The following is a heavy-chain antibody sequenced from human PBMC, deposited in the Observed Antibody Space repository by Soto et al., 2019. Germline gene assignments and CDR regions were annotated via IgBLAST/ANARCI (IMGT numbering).Heavy chain of an antibody. CDR2: IYTSGST. CDR1: GGSISSYY. Sequence: QVQPQESGPGLVKPSETLSLTCTVSGGSISSYYWSWIRQPAGKGLEWIGRIYTSGSTNYNPSLKSRVTMSVDTSKNQFSLKLSSVTAADTAVYYCARDDSSGLDDAFDIWGQGTMVTVSS. D-gene: IGHD3-22*01. J-gene: IGHJ3*02. V-gene: IGHV4-4*07. CDR3: ARDDSSGLDDAFDI.